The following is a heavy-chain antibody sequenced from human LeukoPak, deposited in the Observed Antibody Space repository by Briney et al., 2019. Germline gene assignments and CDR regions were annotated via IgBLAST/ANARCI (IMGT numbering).Heavy chain of an antibody. Sequence: PSETLSLTCAVYGGSVSGYYWSWIRQPPGKGLEWIGEINHSGSTNYNPSLKSRVTISVDTSKNQFSLKLSSVTAADTAVYYCARGPSGITMIRVLDYWGQGTLVTVSS. D-gene: IGHD3-22*01. CDR3: ARGPSGITMIRVLDY. V-gene: IGHV4-34*01. CDR1: GGSVSGYY. CDR2: INHSGST. J-gene: IGHJ4*02.